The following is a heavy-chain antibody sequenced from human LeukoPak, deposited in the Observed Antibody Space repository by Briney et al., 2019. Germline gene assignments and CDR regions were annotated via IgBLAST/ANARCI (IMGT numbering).Heavy chain of an antibody. D-gene: IGHD1-26*01. V-gene: IGHV3-53*01. CDR2: IYSGGST. J-gene: IGHJ4*02. CDR1: GFIVSTHY. CDR3: ARDLYSGSYSPQGY. Sequence: GGSLRLSCAASGFIVSTHYMSWVRQAPGKGLEWVSVIYSGGSTYYADSVKGRFTISRDNSKNTLYLQMNSLRAEDTALYYCARDLYSGSYSPQGYWGQGTLVTVSS.